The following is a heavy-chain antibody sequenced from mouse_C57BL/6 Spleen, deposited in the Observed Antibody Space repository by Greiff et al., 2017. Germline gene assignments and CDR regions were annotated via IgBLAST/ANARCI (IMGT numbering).Heavy chain of an antibody. J-gene: IGHJ1*03. CDR1: GIHNTEHY. V-gene: IGHV7-3*01. CDR3: ARYYDRYFDV. CDR2: IRNKANCYPT. D-gene: IGHD2-12*01. Sequence: EVKLMESGKGLVQPGGSLSISCAASGIHNTEHYKRRVRTHPGTALEWLGFIRNKANCYPTEYSASVKGRFTISRDNSQSILYLQMNALRAEDSATYYCARYYDRYFDVWGTGTTVTVSS.